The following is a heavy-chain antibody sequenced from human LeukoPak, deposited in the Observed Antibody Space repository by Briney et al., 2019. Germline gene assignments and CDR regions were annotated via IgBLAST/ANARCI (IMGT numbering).Heavy chain of an antibody. D-gene: IGHD4-11*01. V-gene: IGHV3-11*06. J-gene: IGHJ6*02. CDR1: GFTFSDYY. Sequence: GGSLRLSCAASGFTFSDYYMSWIRQAPGKGLEWVSYISSSSSYTNYADSVKGRFTISRDNAKNSLYLQMNSLRAEDTAVYYCARAPHYSNYGPYYYGMDVWGQGTTVTVSS. CDR2: ISSSSSYT. CDR3: ARAPHYSNYGPYYYGMDV.